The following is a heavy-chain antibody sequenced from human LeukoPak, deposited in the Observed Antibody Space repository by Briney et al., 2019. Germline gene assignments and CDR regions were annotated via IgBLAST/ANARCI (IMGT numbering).Heavy chain of an antibody. Sequence: GESLQISGEGSGSLFTSYWSGGVRPLRGKGVEWMGIIYPSDSDTRYSPSFQGPVTISADRSITTAYLQWRSLKAPDTAMYHCARRGAVAGTNFDYWGQGTLVTVSS. CDR1: GSLFTSYW. CDR2: IYPSDSDT. V-gene: IGHV5-51*01. D-gene: IGHD6-19*01. J-gene: IGHJ4*02. CDR3: ARRGAVAGTNFDY.